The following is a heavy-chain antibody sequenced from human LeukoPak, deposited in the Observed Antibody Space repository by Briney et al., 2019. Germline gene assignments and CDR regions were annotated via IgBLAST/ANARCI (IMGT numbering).Heavy chain of an antibody. V-gene: IGHV4-38-2*02. CDR2: IYHSGST. Sequence: SETLSLTCTVSGYSISSGYYWGWIRQPPGKGLEWIGSIYHSGSTYYNPSLKSRVTISVDTSKNQFSLKLSSVTAADTAVYYCARVPPDSPPRPYGSGSYYKSDGMDVWGQGTTVTVSS. J-gene: IGHJ6*02. D-gene: IGHD3-10*01. CDR3: ARVPPDSPPRPYGSGSYYKSDGMDV. CDR1: GYSISSGYY.